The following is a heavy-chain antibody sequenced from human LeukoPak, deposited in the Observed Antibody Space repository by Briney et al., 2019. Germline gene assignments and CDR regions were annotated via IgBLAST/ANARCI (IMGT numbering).Heavy chain of an antibody. V-gene: IGHV1-2*06. CDR3: ARSILSSSEYCLDY. CDR1: GYTFTGYY. D-gene: IGHD6-6*01. Sequence: ASVKVSCKPSGYTFTGYYMHWVRQAPGQGLEWMGRINPNSGATNYAQKFQGRVTITADESTSTAYMELSSLRSEDTAVYYCARSILSSSEYCLDYWGQGTLVTVSS. J-gene: IGHJ4*02. CDR2: INPNSGAT.